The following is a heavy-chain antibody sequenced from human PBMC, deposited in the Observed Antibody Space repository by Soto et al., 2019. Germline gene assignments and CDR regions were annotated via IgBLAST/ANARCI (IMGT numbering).Heavy chain of an antibody. CDR3: ARDLPGYCSGGSCYSGYYYYGMGV. CDR2: IIPIFGTA. J-gene: IGHJ6*02. D-gene: IGHD2-15*01. Sequence: QVQLVQSGAEVKKPGSSVKVSCKASGGTFSSYAISWVRQAPGQGLEWMGGIIPIFGTANYAQKFQGRVTITADESTSTAYMELSSLRSEDTAVYYCARDLPGYCSGGSCYSGYYYYGMGVWGQGTTVTVSS. CDR1: GGTFSSYA. V-gene: IGHV1-69*01.